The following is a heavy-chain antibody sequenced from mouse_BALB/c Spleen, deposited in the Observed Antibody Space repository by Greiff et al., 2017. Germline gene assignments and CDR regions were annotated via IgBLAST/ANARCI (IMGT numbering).Heavy chain of an antibody. J-gene: IGHJ3*01. CDR1: GFSLTSYG. D-gene: IGHD2-14*01. V-gene: IGHV2-9*02. CDR3: ASEGYYRYDGWFAY. CDR2: IWAGGST. Sequence: VQLVESGPGLVAPSQSLSITCTVSGFSLTSYGVHWVRQPPGKGLEWLGVIWAGGSTNYNSALMSRLSISKDNSKSQVFLKMNSLQTDDTAMYYCASEGYYRYDGWFAYWGQGTLVTVSA.